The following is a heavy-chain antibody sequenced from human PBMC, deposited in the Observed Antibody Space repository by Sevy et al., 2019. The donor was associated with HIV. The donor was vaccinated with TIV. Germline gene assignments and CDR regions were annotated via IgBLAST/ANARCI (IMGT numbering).Heavy chain of an antibody. CDR1: GYSFTSYW. D-gene: IGHD6-13*01. J-gene: IGHJ3*02. V-gene: IGHV5-51*01. CDR3: ARRRIAAAGEDAFDI. CDR2: IYPGDSDT. Sequence: GESLKISCKGSGYSFTSYWIGWVRQMPGKGLEWMGIIYPGDSDTRYRPSFQGQVTISADKSIGTAYLQWSSLKASDTAMYYGARRRIAAAGEDAFDIWGQGTMVTVSS.